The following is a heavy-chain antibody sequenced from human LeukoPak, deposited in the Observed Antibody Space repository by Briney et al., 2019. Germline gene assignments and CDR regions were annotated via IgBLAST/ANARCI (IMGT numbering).Heavy chain of an antibody. CDR1: GFTFSSYW. CDR3: AKDRVPLLADY. V-gene: IGHV3-7*03. Sequence: GGSLRLSCAASGFTFSSYWMSWVRQAPGKGLEWVANIKQDGSEKYYVDSVKGRFTISRDNAKNSLYLQMNSLRAEDTAVYYCAKDRVPLLADYWGQGTLVTVSS. CDR2: IKQDGSEK. J-gene: IGHJ4*02.